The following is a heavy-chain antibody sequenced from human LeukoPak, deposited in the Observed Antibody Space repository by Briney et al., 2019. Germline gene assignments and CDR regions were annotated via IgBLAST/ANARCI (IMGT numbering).Heavy chain of an antibody. V-gene: IGHV5-51*01. CDR3: ARHRARYSSGWHNYYYYYMDV. CDR1: GYSFTSYW. J-gene: IGHJ6*03. D-gene: IGHD6-19*01. Sequence: GESLKISCKGSGYSFTSYWIGWVRQMPGKGLEWMGIIYPGDSDTRYSPSFQGQVTISADKSISTAYLQWSSLKASDTAMYYCARHRARYSSGWHNYYYYYMDVWGKGTTVTASS. CDR2: IYPGDSDT.